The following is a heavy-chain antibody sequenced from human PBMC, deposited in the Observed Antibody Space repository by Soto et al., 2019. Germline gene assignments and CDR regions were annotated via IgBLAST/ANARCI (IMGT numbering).Heavy chain of an antibody. Sequence: QVKLQESGPGLVKPSQTLSLTCTVSGDSMSSGGYFWVWIRQHPGQVLEWIVHISSSGSPNPSPSLKSPVFMSVDTSNTQFSLKVTSVTVADTAVYYCARGGGYTASGGNSGFWFDPWGQGTLVTVSS. D-gene: IGHD5-18*01. CDR2: ISSSGSP. J-gene: IGHJ5*02. V-gene: IGHV4-31*01. CDR3: ARGGGYTASGGNSGFWFDP. CDR1: GDSMSSGGYF.